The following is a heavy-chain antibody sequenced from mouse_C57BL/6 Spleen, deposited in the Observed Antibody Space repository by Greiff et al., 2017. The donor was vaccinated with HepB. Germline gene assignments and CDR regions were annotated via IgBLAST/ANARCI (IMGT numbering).Heavy chain of an antibody. Sequence: EVQVVESEGGLVQPGSSMKLSCTASGFTFSDYYMAWVRQVPEKGLEWVANINYDGSSTYYLDSLKSRFIISRDNAKNILYLQMSSLKSEDTATYYCARGSDWFAYWGQGTLVTVSA. J-gene: IGHJ3*01. CDR1: GFTFSDYY. CDR3: ARGSDWFAY. V-gene: IGHV5-16*01. D-gene: IGHD1-1*01. CDR2: INYDGSST.